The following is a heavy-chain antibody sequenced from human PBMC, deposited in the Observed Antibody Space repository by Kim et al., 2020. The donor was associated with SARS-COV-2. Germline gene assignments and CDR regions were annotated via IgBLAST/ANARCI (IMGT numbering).Heavy chain of an antibody. CDR3: AKQIRMYSSSWYYFDY. Sequence: GGSLRLSCAASGFTFSIYGMHWVRQAPGKGLEWVAVIWYDGSNKYYADSVKGRFTISRDNSKNTLYLQMNSLRAEDTAVYYCAKQIRMYSSSWYYFDYWGQGTLVTVPS. CDR2: IWYDGSNK. CDR1: GFTFSIYG. D-gene: IGHD6-13*01. V-gene: IGHV3-33*06. J-gene: IGHJ4*02.